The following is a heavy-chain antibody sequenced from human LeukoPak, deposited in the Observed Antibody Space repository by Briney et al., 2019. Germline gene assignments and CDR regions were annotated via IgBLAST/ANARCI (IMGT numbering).Heavy chain of an antibody. J-gene: IGHJ4*02. D-gene: IGHD3-3*01. Sequence: PGGSLRLSCAASGFTFSSYWMHWVRQAPGKGLVWVSRINSDGSSTSYADSVKGRFTISRDNAKNTLYLQMNSLRAEDTAVYYCAKVGLGLTIPRQWGQGTLVTVSS. V-gene: IGHV3-74*01. CDR2: INSDGSST. CDR3: AKVGLGLTIPRQ. CDR1: GFTFSSYW.